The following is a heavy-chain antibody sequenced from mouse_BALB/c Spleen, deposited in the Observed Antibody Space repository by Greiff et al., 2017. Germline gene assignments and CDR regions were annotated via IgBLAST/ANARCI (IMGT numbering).Heavy chain of an antibody. Sequence: QVTLKESGPGILQPSQTLSLTCSFSGFSLSTSGMGVSWIRQPSGKGLEWLAHIYWDDDKRYNPSLKSRLTISKDTSSNQVFLKITSVDTADTATYYCARSEGWLLRPWYFDVWGAGTTVTVSS. CDR1: GFSLSTSGMG. CDR2: IYWDDDK. J-gene: IGHJ1*01. D-gene: IGHD2-3*01. V-gene: IGHV8-12*01. CDR3: ARSEGWLLRPWYFDV.